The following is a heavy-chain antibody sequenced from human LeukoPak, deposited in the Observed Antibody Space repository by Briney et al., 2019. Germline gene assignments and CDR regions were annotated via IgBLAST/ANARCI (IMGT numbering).Heavy chain of an antibody. CDR3: ARDNSGWSRDY. D-gene: IGHD6-19*01. CDR2: INWGSNHI. V-gene: IGHV3-21*06. CDR1: GFTLRSYS. Sequence: KPGGSLRLSCAASGFTLRSYSMSWVRQAPGEGVEWVSSINWGSNHIYYADAVQGRLTISRDNAKNPLYLQMHSLRAEDTAIYYCARDNSGWSRDYWGQGTLVTVSS. J-gene: IGHJ4*02.